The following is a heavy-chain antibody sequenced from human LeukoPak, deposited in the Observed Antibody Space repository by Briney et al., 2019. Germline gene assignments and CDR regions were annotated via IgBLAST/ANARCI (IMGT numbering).Heavy chain of an antibody. CDR3: ARAADVVATGVLNWFDP. CDR2: INPSSGGT. V-gene: IGHV1-2*02. Sequence: ASVKVSCKASGYTFTGYYMHWVRQAPGQGPEWMGWINPSSGGTNYAQKFQGRVTMTSDTSISTTYMELSRLRSDDTAVYYCARAADVVATGVLNWFDPWGQGTLVTVSS. J-gene: IGHJ5*02. CDR1: GYTFTGYY. D-gene: IGHD5-12*01.